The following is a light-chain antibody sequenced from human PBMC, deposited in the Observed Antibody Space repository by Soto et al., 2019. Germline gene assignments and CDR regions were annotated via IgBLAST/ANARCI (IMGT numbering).Light chain of an antibody. CDR1: QGIRND. J-gene: IGKJ4*01. CDR2: AAS. CDR3: LQDWKYPLT. V-gene: IGKV1-6*02. Sequence: AVQMTQSPSSLSASVGDRVTITCRASQGIRNDLGWYQQKPGKAPKLLIYAASSLQSGVPSRFSGSGSGTYFTFAISSLQPEDFATYFCLQDWKYPLTFGGGTRVEVK.